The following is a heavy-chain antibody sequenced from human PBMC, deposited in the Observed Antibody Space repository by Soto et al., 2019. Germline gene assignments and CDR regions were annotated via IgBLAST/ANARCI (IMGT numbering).Heavy chain of an antibody. D-gene: IGHD2-21*02. CDR1: GGTVASSHW. CDR3: AREIVTAGGNNYFDP. CDR2: VYHTGDT. J-gene: IGHJ5*02. V-gene: IGHV4-4*02. Sequence: SETLSLTCGVSGGTVASSHWWSWVRQSPGRGLEWIGNVYHTGDTNFNPSLQSRVTFSVDKSNNQFSLRLTSVTAADTAVYFCAREIVTAGGNNYFDPWGPGTRVTAPQ.